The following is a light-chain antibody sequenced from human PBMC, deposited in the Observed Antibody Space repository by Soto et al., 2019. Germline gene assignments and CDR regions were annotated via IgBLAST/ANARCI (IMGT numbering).Light chain of an antibody. V-gene: IGKV3-20*01. CDR2: GAS. CDR3: HQYGTAPLT. Sequence: EAVLTQNRWTERLARGECGTLCWRSSQSVAANYLAWYQQKRGQAPRLLIYGASSRATGIPDRFSGSGSGTDFTLTISRLEPEDFSVYYCHQYGTAPLTFGPGTKV. CDR1: QSVAANY. J-gene: IGKJ3*01.